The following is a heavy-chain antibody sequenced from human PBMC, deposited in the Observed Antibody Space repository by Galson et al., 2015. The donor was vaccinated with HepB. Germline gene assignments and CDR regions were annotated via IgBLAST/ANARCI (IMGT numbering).Heavy chain of an antibody. D-gene: IGHD3-10*01. CDR2: INPDGSEK. CDR1: EFTFSSYW. V-gene: IGHV3-7*03. J-gene: IGHJ6*02. Sequence: SLRLSCAGSEFTFSSYWTNWVRQAPGKGLEWVANINPDGSEKSYVASLRGRFTVSRDNDKNALYLQMDSLRAEDTAVYYCARRISLVRGIITKPDYYYGMDVWGQGTTVTVAS. CDR3: ARRISLVRGIITKPDYYYGMDV.